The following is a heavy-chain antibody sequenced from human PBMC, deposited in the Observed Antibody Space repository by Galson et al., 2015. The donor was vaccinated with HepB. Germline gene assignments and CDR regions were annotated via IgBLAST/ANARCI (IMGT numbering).Heavy chain of an antibody. CDR1: GYGFTSYW. V-gene: IGHV5-10-1*01. CDR3: ARHPTSGYGSGTYFWFDP. D-gene: IGHD3-10*01. CDR2: IDPSDSYT. Sequence: QSGAEVKKPGESLRISCKGSGYGFTSYWISWVRQMPGKGLEWMGRIDPSDSYTNYSPSFQGHVAISADKSISTAYLQWSSLKASDTAIYYCARHPTSGYGSGTYFWFDPWGQGTLVTVSS. J-gene: IGHJ5*02.